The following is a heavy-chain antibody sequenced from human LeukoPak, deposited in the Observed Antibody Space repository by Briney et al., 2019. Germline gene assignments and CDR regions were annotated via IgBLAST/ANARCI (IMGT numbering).Heavy chain of an antibody. CDR3: ARVHDSSGYYYLFDY. J-gene: IGHJ4*02. CDR2: INPNSGGT. CDR1: GYTFTGYY. D-gene: IGHD3-22*01. V-gene: IGHV1-2*02. Sequence: GASVKVSCKASGYTFTGYYMHWVRQAPGQGLEWMGWINPNSGGTNYAQKFQGRVTMTRDTSISTAYMELSRLRSDDTAVYYCARVHDSSGYYYLFDYWGQGTLVTVSS.